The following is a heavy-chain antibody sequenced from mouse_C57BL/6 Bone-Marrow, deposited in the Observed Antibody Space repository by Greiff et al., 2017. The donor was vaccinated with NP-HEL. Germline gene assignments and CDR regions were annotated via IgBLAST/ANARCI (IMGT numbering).Heavy chain of an antibody. Sequence: QVQLQQPGAELVRPGSSVKLSCKASGYTFTSYWMDWVKQRPGQGLEWIGNIYPSDSETHYNQKFKDKATLTVDKSSSTAYMQLSSLTSEDSAVYYCARSAPRQLRLRSYYAMDYWGQGTSVTVSS. CDR2: IYPSDSET. D-gene: IGHD3-2*02. J-gene: IGHJ4*01. V-gene: IGHV1-61*01. CDR3: ARSAPRQLRLRSYYAMDY. CDR1: GYTFTSYW.